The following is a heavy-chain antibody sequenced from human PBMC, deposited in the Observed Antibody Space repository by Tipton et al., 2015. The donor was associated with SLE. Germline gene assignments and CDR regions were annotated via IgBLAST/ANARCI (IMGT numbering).Heavy chain of an antibody. Sequence: GLVKPSETLSLTCTVTGGSISSSSNYWGWIRQPPGMGLQWIGSFHYSGATYYNPSLKGRVTTSVDTSKNQLSLNLSSVTAADTAVYFCARESCNVGNCYFDYWGRGTLVTVSS. D-gene: IGHD2-15*01. CDR1: GGSISSSSNY. CDR3: ARESCNVGNCYFDY. V-gene: IGHV4-39*07. CDR2: FHYSGAT. J-gene: IGHJ4*02.